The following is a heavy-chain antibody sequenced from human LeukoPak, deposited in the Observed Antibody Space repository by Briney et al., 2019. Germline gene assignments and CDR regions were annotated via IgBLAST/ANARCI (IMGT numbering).Heavy chain of an antibody. CDR1: GGTFGNYA. Sequence: GSSVKVSCKASGGTFGNYAISWVRQAPGQGLEWMGSIIPILNIANYTQKFQGRVTITADKSTNTAYMELSSLRSEDTAVYYCASPLCSTSTCYNGYYYYDMDVWGQGTTVTVSS. D-gene: IGHD2-2*02. V-gene: IGHV1-69*04. J-gene: IGHJ6*02. CDR3: ASPLCSTSTCYNGYYYYDMDV. CDR2: IIPILNIA.